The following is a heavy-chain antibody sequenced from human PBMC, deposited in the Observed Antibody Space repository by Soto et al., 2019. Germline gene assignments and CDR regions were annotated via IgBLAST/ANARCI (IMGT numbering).Heavy chain of an antibody. D-gene: IGHD3-10*01. CDR1: GGTFSSYA. V-gene: IGHV1-69*01. Sequence: QVQLVQSGAEVKKPGSSVKVSCKASGGTFSSYAISWVRQAPGQGLEWMGGIIPIFGTANYAQKFQGRVTITADESTSTAYIELSSLRSEDTAVYYCAPSIVRGVIQPYNWFDPWGQGTLVTVSS. CDR2: IIPIFGTA. CDR3: APSIVRGVIQPYNWFDP. J-gene: IGHJ5*02.